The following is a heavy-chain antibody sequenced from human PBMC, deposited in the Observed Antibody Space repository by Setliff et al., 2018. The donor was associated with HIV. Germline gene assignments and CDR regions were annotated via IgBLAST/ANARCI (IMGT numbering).Heavy chain of an antibody. CDR2: INPNSGGT. J-gene: IGHJ2*01. CDR1: GYTFTGYY. V-gene: IGHV1-2*02. CDR3: ARDHHSGRGSNFPWYSDL. D-gene: IGHD1-26*01. Sequence: GASVKVSCKASGYTFTGYYMHWVRQAPGQGLEWMGWINPNSGGTNYAQKFQGRVTMTRDTSISTAYMELSRLRSDDTAVYYCARDHHSGRGSNFPWYSDLWGRGTLVTVSS.